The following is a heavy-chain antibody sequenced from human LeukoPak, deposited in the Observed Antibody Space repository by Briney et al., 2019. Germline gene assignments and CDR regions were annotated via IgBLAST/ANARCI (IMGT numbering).Heavy chain of an antibody. J-gene: IGHJ4*02. Sequence: GGSLRLSCAAAGFNFGVYGMHWVRQAPGKGLDQMAVIGHDGTYQRYADSVKGRFTISRDNSKNTLYLHTTNLRAEDTAVYYCVRDLGVGNYGDYWGQGTVVTVSS. CDR2: IGHDGTYQ. CDR3: VRDLGVGNYGDY. V-gene: IGHV3-33*01. D-gene: IGHD3-16*01. CDR1: GFNFGVYG.